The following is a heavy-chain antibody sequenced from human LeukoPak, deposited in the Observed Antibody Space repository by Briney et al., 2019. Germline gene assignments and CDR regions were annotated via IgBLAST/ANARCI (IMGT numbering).Heavy chain of an antibody. CDR3: ARPDEDRGYSYGYNY. J-gene: IGHJ4*02. Sequence: SVKVSCKASGGTFSSYAISWVRRAPGQGLEWMGGIIPIFGTANYAQKFQGRVTITADESTSTAYMELSSLRSEDTAVYYCARPDEDRGYSYGYNYWGQGTLVTVSS. CDR1: GGTFSSYA. V-gene: IGHV1-69*13. CDR2: IIPIFGTA. D-gene: IGHD5-18*01.